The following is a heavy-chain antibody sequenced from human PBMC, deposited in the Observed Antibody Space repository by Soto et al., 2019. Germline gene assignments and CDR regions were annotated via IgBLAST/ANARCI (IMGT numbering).Heavy chain of an antibody. D-gene: IGHD6-6*01. J-gene: IGHJ4*02. CDR2: INHSGST. CDR1: GGSFSGYY. Sequence: QVQLQQWGAGLLKPSETLSLTCAVYGGSFSGYYWSWIRQPPGKGLEWIGEINHSGSTNYNPSLKSRVTISVDTSKNQCSLKLSSVTAADTAVYYCARGPGNSSSTRGPYFDYWGQGTLVTVSS. CDR3: ARGPGNSSSTRGPYFDY. V-gene: IGHV4-34*01.